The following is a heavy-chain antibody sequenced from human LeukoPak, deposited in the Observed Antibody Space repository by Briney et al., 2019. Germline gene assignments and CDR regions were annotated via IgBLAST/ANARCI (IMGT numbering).Heavy chain of an antibody. D-gene: IGHD2-2*01. V-gene: IGHV3-23*01. Sequence: GGSLRLSCAASGFTFSTFAMIWVRQPPGKGLEWVSSIFPSGDEIHYADSVKGRFTISRDNSKNTLYLQMNSLRAEDTAVYYCAHGSMYQLDYWGQGTLVTVSS. CDR3: AHGSMYQLDY. CDR1: GFTFSTFA. CDR2: IFPSGDEI. J-gene: IGHJ4*02.